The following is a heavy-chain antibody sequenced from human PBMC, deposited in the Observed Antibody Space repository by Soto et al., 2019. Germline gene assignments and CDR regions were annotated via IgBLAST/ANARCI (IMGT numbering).Heavy chain of an antibody. J-gene: IGHJ4*02. CDR1: GFTFSSYA. CDR3: ARSPVSRENDYDGSAYPDC. V-gene: IGHV3-30*04. Sequence: QIQLVESGGGVVQPGRSLRLSCAASGFTFSSYAMYWVRQPPGKGLEWVAVISFDGSNKYYADSVKGRFTISRDNSKTTLSLQMTGLRAEDTALYYCARSPVSRENDYDGSAYPDCWGQGTLATVSS. D-gene: IGHD3-22*01. CDR2: ISFDGSNK.